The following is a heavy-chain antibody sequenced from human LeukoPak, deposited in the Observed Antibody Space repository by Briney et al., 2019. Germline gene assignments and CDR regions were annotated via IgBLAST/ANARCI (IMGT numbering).Heavy chain of an antibody. J-gene: IGHJ5*02. Sequence: GGSLRLSCAASGLTFSSYGMHWVRQAPGKGLEWVAVISYDGTIRNYTDSVKGRFTISRDNSKNTLYLQMNSLTAEDTALYYCAKGGCSSTTCYLANPWGQGTLVTVSS. V-gene: IGHV3-30*18. D-gene: IGHD2-2*01. CDR2: ISYDGTIR. CDR1: GLTFSSYG. CDR3: AKGGCSSTTCYLANP.